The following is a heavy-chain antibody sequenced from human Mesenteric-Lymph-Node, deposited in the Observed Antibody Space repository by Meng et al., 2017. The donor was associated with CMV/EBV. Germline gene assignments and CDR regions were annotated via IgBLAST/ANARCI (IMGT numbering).Heavy chain of an antibody. J-gene: IGHJ1*01. CDR3: ARGSYYYGLGSSNLEYFQN. D-gene: IGHD3-10*01. CDR2: ISTHNGNT. Sequence: TFISYGISWARQAPGQGLEWMGWISTHNGNTKYAQKFQGRVIMTTDTSTTTAFMELRSLRSDDTAVYYCARGSYYYGLGSSNLEYFQNWGQGTLVTVSS. V-gene: IGHV1-18*01. CDR1: TFISYG.